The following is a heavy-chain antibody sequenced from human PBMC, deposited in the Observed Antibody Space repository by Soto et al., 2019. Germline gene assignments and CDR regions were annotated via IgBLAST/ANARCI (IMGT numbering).Heavy chain of an antibody. J-gene: IGHJ4*02. Sequence: ASVKVSCEASGYTFTSYDINWVRQATGQGLEWMGWMNGGNGNTYYAEHFQGRVTMTRDTSTGTAYMQLSSLTSEDTAVYYCARDDSGFSGSHYIDYFNYWGQGALVTVSS. CDR2: MNGGNGNT. V-gene: IGHV1-8*01. CDR1: GYTFTSYD. CDR3: ARDDSGFSGSHYIDYFNY. D-gene: IGHD1-26*01.